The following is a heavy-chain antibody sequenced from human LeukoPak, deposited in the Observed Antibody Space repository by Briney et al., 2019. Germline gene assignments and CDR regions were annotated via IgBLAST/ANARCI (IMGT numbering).Heavy chain of an antibody. J-gene: IGHJ3*02. Sequence: GGSLRLSCAASGFTVSSNYMSWVRQAPGKGLEWVSIIYSGGSTFYADSVKGRFTISRDNSKNTLYLQMNSLRAEDTAVYYCARALGYSPLDAFDIWGQGTMVTVSS. CDR2: IYSGGST. D-gene: IGHD6-13*01. CDR3: ARALGYSPLDAFDI. CDR1: GFTVSSNY. V-gene: IGHV3-53*01.